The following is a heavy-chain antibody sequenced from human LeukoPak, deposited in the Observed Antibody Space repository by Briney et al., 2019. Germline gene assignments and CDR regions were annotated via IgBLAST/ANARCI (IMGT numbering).Heavy chain of an antibody. J-gene: IGHJ3*02. Sequence: SETLSLTCTVSGGSISSTSYYWGWVRQPPGKGLESIGIIYYSGSIYYDPSLKSRVTISVDTSKNQFSLKLSSVTATDTAVYYRARQMLHGWNYRSAFDIWGQGTMVTVSS. D-gene: IGHD1-7*01. V-gene: IGHV4-39*01. CDR3: ARQMLHGWNYRSAFDI. CDR2: IYYSGSI. CDR1: GGSISSTSYY.